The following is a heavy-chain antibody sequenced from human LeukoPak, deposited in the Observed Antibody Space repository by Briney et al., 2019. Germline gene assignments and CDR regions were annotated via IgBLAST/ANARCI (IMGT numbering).Heavy chain of an antibody. J-gene: IGHJ4*02. V-gene: IGHV4-39*01. D-gene: IGHD2-15*01. CDR2: IYYSGST. Sequence: SETLSLTCTVSGGSISSSSYYWGWIRQPPGKGLEWIGSIYYSGSTYYNPSLKSRVTISVDTSKYQFSLKLSSVTAADTAVYYCARHAGDYSTSPLDYWGQGTLVTVSS. CDR3: ARHAGDYSTSPLDY. CDR1: GGSISSSSYY.